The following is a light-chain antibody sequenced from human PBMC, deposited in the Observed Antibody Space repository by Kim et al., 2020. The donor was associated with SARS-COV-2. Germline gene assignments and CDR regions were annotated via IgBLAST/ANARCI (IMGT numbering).Light chain of an antibody. CDR3: CSYAGSNWV. J-gene: IGLJ3*02. Sequence: QSALTQPRSVSGSPGQSVTISCTGTSDDVGGYKYVSWYQQHPGKAPKVMIYDVSKRPSGVPDRFSGSKSGNTASLTISGLQAEDEADYHCCSYAGSNWVFGGGTQLTVL. CDR1: SDDVGGYKY. CDR2: DVS. V-gene: IGLV2-11*01.